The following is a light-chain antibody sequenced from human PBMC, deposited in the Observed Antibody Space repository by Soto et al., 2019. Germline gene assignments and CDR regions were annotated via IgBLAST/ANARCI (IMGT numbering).Light chain of an antibody. CDR3: SSYTGTDNLLYV. CDR2: EVD. J-gene: IGLJ1*01. Sequence: QSVLTQPPSASGSPGQSVTISCTGTSSDVGAYDYVSWYQQHPGKAPKLLIYEVDHRPSGVPDRFSGSKSANTASLTVSGLQPEEEADYYCSSYTGTDNLLYVFGTGTKVTVL. V-gene: IGLV2-8*01. CDR1: SSDVGAYDY.